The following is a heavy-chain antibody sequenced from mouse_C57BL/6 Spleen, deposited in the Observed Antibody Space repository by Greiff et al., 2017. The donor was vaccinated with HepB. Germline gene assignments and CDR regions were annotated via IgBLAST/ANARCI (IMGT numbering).Heavy chain of an antibody. V-gene: IGHV5-9*01. CDR1: GFTFSSYT. D-gene: IGHD2-4*01. J-gene: IGHJ3*01. Sequence: EVKLVESGGGLVKPGGSLKLSCAASGFTFSSYTMSWVRQTPEKRLEWVATISGGGGNTCYPDSVKGRFTISRDNAKNTLYLQMSSLRSEDTALYYCARNYDYTGWFAYWGQGTLVTVSA. CDR2: ISGGGGNT. CDR3: ARNYDYTGWFAY.